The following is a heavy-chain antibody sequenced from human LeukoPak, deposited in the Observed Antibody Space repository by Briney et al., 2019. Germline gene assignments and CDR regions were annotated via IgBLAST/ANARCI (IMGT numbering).Heavy chain of an antibody. CDR2: MYYTGST. CDR3: ARRSGLAGDPARFDF. J-gene: IGHJ4*02. V-gene: IGHV4-39*01. D-gene: IGHD7-27*01. Sequence: PSETLSLTCTVSSGSIISSSYYWGWIRQPPGKGLEYIASMYYTGSTYYNPSLKSRVTMSVDTSKNQFSLKLSSVTAADTAVYYCARRSGLAGDPARFDFWGQGALVTVSS. CDR1: SGSIISSSYY.